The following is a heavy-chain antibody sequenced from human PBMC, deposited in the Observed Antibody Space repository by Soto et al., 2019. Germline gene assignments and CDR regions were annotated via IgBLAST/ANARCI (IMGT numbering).Heavy chain of an antibody. V-gene: IGHV3-74*01. CDR2: IDTRGSST. J-gene: IGHJ4*02. Sequence: GGSLRLSCEASGFIFTNFWMHWVRQVPGKGLVWVSRIDTRGSSTSYADSVKGRFTISRDNAKNTVSLQMNSLRAEDTGVYYCAKDSWYFDLWSQGSLVTVSS. D-gene: IGHD6-13*01. CDR1: GFIFTNFW. CDR3: AKDSWYFDL.